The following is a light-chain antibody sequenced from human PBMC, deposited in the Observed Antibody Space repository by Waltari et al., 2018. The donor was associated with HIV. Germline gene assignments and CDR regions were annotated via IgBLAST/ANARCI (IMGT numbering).Light chain of an antibody. V-gene: IGKV1-33*01. CDR2: DAS. CDR1: QDINKF. CDR3: QQYDSLPPT. Sequence: DIQMTQSPSSLSASVGDRVTLTCQASQDINKFLNWYQQKPGKAPKLLIYDASNLETGVPSRFSGSGSGTDFTFTISSLQPADIATYFCQQYDSLPPTFGEGTRLEIK. J-gene: IGKJ5*01.